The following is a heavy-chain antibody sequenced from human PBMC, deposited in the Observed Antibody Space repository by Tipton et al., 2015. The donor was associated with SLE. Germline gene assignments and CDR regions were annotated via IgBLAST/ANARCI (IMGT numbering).Heavy chain of an antibody. CDR3: ARSAGYGSSWAHFDY. V-gene: IGHV4-39*07. CDR1: GGSISSSSFY. D-gene: IGHD6-13*01. Sequence: TLSLTCTVSGGSISSSSFYWGWIRQPPGKGLEWIGSIYYSGRTYYNPSLKSRVTISVGTSNNQFSLKLSSVTAADTAVYYCARSAGYGSSWAHFDYWGQGTLVTVSS. J-gene: IGHJ4*02. CDR2: IYYSGRT.